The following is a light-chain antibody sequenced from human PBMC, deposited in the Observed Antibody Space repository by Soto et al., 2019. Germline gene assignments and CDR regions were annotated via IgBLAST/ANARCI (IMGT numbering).Light chain of an antibody. CDR3: QQYGSSPPFT. J-gene: IGKJ3*01. V-gene: IGKV3-20*01. Sequence: IVWTQSPGTLSLSPGERATLSCRASQSVSSSYLAWYQQRPGQAPRLLIFGASSRATGIPDRFSGSGSGTDFTLTIGRLEPEDFAVYYCQQYGSSPPFTFGPGTKVDIK. CDR2: GAS. CDR1: QSVSSSY.